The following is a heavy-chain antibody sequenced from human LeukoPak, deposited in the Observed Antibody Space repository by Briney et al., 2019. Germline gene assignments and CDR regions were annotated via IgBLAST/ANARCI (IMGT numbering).Heavy chain of an antibody. CDR2: MNPNSGNT. V-gene: IGHV1-8*01. Sequence: ASVKVSCKASGYTFTSYDINWVRQATGQGLEWMGWMNPNSGNTGYAQKFQGRVTMTRNTSISTAYMELSSLRSEDTAVCYCARGFWSGYYEHYYYMDVWGKGTTVTVSS. D-gene: IGHD3-3*01. CDR3: ARGFWSGYYEHYYYMDV. CDR1: GYTFTSYD. J-gene: IGHJ6*03.